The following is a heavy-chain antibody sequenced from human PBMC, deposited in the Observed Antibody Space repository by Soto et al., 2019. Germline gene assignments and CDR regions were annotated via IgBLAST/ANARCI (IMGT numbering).Heavy chain of an antibody. CDR2: ISPAGNSV. Sequence: GGSLRLSCVASGFTFSSYSINWIRQAPGKGPEWVSWISPAGNSVDYTDSVKGRFTISRDNAENSLYLEMNSLRDEDTAVYYCVRDHLWSFDNWGQGTLVTVSS. V-gene: IGHV3-48*02. CDR3: VRDHLWSFDN. D-gene: IGHD2-8*02. J-gene: IGHJ4*02. CDR1: GFTFSSYS.